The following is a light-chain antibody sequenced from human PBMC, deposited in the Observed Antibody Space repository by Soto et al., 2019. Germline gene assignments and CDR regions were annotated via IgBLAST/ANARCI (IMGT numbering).Light chain of an antibody. J-gene: IGLJ2*01. V-gene: IGLV2-8*01. Sequence: QSVLTQPPSASGSPGQSVTISCTGTSSDVGVYNYVSWYQQHPGKAPKLMIYEVSKRPSGVPDRFSGSKSGNTASLTVSGLQAEDEADYYCSSFAGNNNLVFGGGTTLTVL. CDR1: SSDVGVYNY. CDR2: EVS. CDR3: SSFAGNNNLV.